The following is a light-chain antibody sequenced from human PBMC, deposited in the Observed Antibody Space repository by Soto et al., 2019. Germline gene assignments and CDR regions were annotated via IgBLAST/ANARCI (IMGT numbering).Light chain of an antibody. Sequence: EIVLTQSPGTLSLSPGERATLSCRASQSVSSSYLAWYQQKPGQAPRLLIYGASSRATGIPDRFSGSGSGTGFTLTISRLEPEYVAVYYCQQYGSSRTFGQGTKVEIK. CDR2: GAS. CDR3: QQYGSSRT. V-gene: IGKV3-20*01. CDR1: QSVSSSY. J-gene: IGKJ1*01.